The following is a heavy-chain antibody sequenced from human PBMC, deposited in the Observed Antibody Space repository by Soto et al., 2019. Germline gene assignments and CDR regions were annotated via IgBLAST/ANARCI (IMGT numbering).Heavy chain of an antibody. D-gene: IGHD1-1*01. CDR1: GFTFSSYA. CDR2: ISGSGGST. CDR3: AFSLYNWNDLGTTSGPFDY. V-gene: IGHV3-23*01. J-gene: IGHJ4*02. Sequence: GGSLRLSCAASGFTFSSYAMSWVRQAPGKGLEWVSAISGSGGSTYYADSVKGRFTISRDNSKNTLYLQMNSLRAEDTAVYYCAFSLYNWNDLGTTSGPFDYWGQGTLVTVSS.